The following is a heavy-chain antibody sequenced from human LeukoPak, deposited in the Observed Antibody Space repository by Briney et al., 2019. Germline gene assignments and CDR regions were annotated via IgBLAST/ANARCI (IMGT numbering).Heavy chain of an antibody. D-gene: IGHD3-10*01. CDR2: IHTSGST. CDR1: GVSISSYY. V-gene: IGHV4-4*07. Sequence: SETLSLTCTVSGVSISSYYWSWIRQPAGKGLEWIGRIHTSGSTNYKSSLKSRVTMSVDTSKNQFSLKLNSVTAADTAVYYCARDVYYYGSGSYFLDYWGQGTLVTVSS. CDR3: ARDVYYYGSGSYFLDY. J-gene: IGHJ4*02.